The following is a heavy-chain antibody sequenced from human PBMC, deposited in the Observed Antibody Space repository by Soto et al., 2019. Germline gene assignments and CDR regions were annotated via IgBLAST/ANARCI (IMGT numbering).Heavy chain of an antibody. CDR2: IRFDGSNE. J-gene: IGHJ4*02. CDR1: GGIFHGYG. D-gene: IGHD1-7*01. CDR3: ARDGIGGTVFRGYLDY. Sequence: QEQLVESGGGVVQPGTSLRLSCAVPGGIFHGYGMHWVRQAPGKGLEWVAIIRFDGSNEEYADSLKGRFTISRDNSKNTLYLQMNTLGAEDTAVYYCARDGIGGTVFRGYLDYWGRGTVVTVSS. V-gene: IGHV3-33*01.